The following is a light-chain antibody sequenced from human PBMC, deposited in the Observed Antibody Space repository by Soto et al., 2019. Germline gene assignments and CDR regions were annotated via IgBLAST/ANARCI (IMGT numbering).Light chain of an antibody. CDR2: DVS. V-gene: IGKV1-39*01. J-gene: IGKJ5*01. CDR3: LQVNRVPLT. Sequence: DLQIPKNKSYLSASDGDRVTSTCRSRQLIGAYLNWYQQKPGKAPNLLIYDVSNLESGVPSRFSGSGSGTDFTLTISSLQPEDFPIYYCLQVNRVPLTFGQETRPE. CDR1: QLIGAY.